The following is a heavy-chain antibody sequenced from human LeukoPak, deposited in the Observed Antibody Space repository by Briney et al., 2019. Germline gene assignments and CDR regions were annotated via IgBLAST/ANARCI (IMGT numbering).Heavy chain of an antibody. D-gene: IGHD3-10*01. V-gene: IGHV5-10-1*01. J-gene: IGHJ4*02. CDR1: GYSFTSYW. CDR3: ARHVWFGEPNFDY. Sequence: GESLKISCEGSGYSFTSYWISWVRQMPGKGLEWMGRIDPSDSYTNYSPSFQGHVTISADKSISTAYLQWSSLKASDTAMYYCARHVWFGEPNFDYWGQGTLVTVSS. CDR2: IDPSDSYT.